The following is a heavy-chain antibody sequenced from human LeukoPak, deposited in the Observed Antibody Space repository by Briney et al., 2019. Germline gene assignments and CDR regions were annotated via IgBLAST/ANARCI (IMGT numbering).Heavy chain of an antibody. J-gene: IGHJ4*02. V-gene: IGHV4-34*01. CDR2: INHSGST. CDR3: ARVARGWYGFGVDY. Sequence: SETLSLTCAVYGGSFSGYYWSWIRQPPGKGLEWIGEINHSGSTNYNPSLKSRVTISVDTSKNQFSLKLSSVTAADTAVYYCARVARGWYGFGVDYWVQGTLVTVSS. D-gene: IGHD6-19*01. CDR1: GGSFSGYY.